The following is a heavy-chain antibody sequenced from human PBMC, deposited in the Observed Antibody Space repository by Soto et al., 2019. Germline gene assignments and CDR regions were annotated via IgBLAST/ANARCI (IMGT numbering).Heavy chain of an antibody. CDR2: ISANGRNT. J-gene: IGHJ4*02. CDR3: AKALSSLGWLALGAPFDS. D-gene: IGHD5-18*01. V-gene: IGHV3-23*01. CDR1: GFTFSSYA. Sequence: EVHLLESGGNVVQPGGSLRLSCAASGFTFSSYAMNWVRQAPGKGLEWVSSISANGRNTYYADSVKGRFTISRDRSKNTLYLQMDSLRVEDTAISYFAKALSSLGWLALGAPFDSWGQGTLVPASS.